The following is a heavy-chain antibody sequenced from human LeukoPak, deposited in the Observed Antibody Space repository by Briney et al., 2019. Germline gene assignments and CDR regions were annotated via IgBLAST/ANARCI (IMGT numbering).Heavy chain of an antibody. CDR1: GFTFSTYD. CDR2: IGVAANT. Sequence: PGGSLRLSCAASGFTFSTYDMHWVRQATGKGLEWVSAIGVAANTFYSGSVKGRFTISRENAKNSLYLLMSSLRAEDTAVYYCATLSSWLADYWGQGTLVTVSS. CDR3: ATLSSWLADY. V-gene: IGHV3-13*01. D-gene: IGHD6-13*01. J-gene: IGHJ4*02.